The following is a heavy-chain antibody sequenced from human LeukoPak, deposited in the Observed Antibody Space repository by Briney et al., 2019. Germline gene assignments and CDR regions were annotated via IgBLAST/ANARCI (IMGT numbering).Heavy chain of an antibody. CDR3: ASGGVTTVTTPLFDY. J-gene: IGHJ4*02. V-gene: IGHV4-4*02. D-gene: IGHD4-17*01. CDR1: GGSISSSNW. Sequence: PSGTLSLTCAVSGGSISSSNWWSWVRQPPGKGLEWIGEIYHSGSTNYDPSLKSRVTISVDKSKNQFSLKLSSVTAADTAVYYCASGGVTTVTTPLFDYWGQGTLVTVSS. CDR2: IYHSGST.